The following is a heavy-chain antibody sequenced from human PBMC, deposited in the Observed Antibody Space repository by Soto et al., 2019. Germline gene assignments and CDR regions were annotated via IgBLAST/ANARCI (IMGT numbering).Heavy chain of an antibody. CDR1: GNTFSRYG. D-gene: IGHD3-10*01. J-gene: IGHJ4*01. CDR3: ASGYYDSGSDDY. CDR2: ISVYNGYT. Sequence: QVQLVQSGAEVKKPGASVKVSCKASGNTFSRYGFSWVRQAPGQGLEWMGWISVYNGYTNYAQNLHGRVTMTTDTSTTTAYIEARSLRSDDTAVDYYASGYYDSGSDDYWGEGTVVTVSP. V-gene: IGHV1-18*01.